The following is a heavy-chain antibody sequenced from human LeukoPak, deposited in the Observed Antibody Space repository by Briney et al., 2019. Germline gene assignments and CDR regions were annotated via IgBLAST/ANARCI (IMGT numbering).Heavy chain of an antibody. D-gene: IGHD5-24*01. CDR1: GGSISSSSYY. J-gene: IGHJ4*02. Sequence: SETLSLTCTVSGGSISSSSYYWGWIRQPPGKGLEWIGSIYYSGSTYYNPSLKSRVTISVDTSKNQFSLKLSSVTAADTAVYYCARDSGDSYNTVNFDYWGQGTLVTVSS. V-gene: IGHV4-39*07. CDR3: ARDSGDSYNTVNFDY. CDR2: IYYSGST.